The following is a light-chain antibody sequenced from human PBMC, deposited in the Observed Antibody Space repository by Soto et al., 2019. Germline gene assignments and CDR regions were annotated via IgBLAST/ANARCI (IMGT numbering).Light chain of an antibody. CDR2: EVT. J-gene: IGLJ1*01. V-gene: IGLV2-8*01. Sequence: QSVLTQPPSASGSPGQSVTISCTGTGSDVGGYNFVSWYQHHPGKAPKLMIYEVTRRPSGVPDRFSGSKSGNTASLTVSGLLAEDEADYYYASYAGGNQVFGTGTKVTVL. CDR1: GSDVGGYNF. CDR3: ASYAGGNQV.